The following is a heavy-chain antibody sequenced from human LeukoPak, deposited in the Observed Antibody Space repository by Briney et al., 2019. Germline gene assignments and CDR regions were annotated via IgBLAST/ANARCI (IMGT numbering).Heavy chain of an antibody. J-gene: IGHJ3*02. V-gene: IGHV3-74*01. CDR1: GFTLSSYW. CDR2: INDHGSST. CDR3: ARIPVGGNRAFDI. D-gene: IGHD6-19*01. Sequence: GGSLRLSCAASGFTLSSYWMHWVRQGPEKGLVWVSRINDHGSSTDCADSVKGRFTISRDNGKNTLYLQMNSLRAEDTAVYYCARIPVGGNRAFDIWGQGTMVTVSS.